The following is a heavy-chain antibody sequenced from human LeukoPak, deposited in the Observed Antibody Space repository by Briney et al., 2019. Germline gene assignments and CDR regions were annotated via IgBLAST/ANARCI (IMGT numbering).Heavy chain of an antibody. CDR1: GGSISSYY. Sequence: SETLSLTCTVSGGSISSYYWSWIRQPAGKGLEWIGSIYHSGSTYYNPSLKSRVTISVDTSKNQFSLKLSSVTAADTAVYYCARVRGTVTTDFDYWGQGTLVTVSS. D-gene: IGHD4-17*01. V-gene: IGHV4-4*07. J-gene: IGHJ4*02. CDR2: IYHSGST. CDR3: ARVRGTVTTDFDY.